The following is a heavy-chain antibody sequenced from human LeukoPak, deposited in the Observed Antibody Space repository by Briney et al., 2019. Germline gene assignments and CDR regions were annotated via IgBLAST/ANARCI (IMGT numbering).Heavy chain of an antibody. Sequence: PGGALRLSCAPSGFSFSISAMSCVRPAPGEGLEWVSAIIVIGGSTYHAEYVKGRFTISRDNSKNTLYLQRNSLRAEDTAVYYCAKRISVLLWFGVAGYYFDYWGQGTLVTVPS. J-gene: IGHJ4*02. CDR2: IIVIGGST. V-gene: IGHV3-23*01. CDR3: AKRISVLLWFGVAGYYFDY. D-gene: IGHD3-10*01. CDR1: GFSFSISA.